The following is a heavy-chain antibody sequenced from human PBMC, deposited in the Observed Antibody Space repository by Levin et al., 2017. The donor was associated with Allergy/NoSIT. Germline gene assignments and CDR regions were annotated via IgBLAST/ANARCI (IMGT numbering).Heavy chain of an antibody. CDR3: ARVGVVVVPAAMGSDAFDI. D-gene: IGHD2-2*01. Sequence: SQTLSLTCAVYGGSFSGYYWSWIRQPPGKGLEWIGEINHSGSTNYNPSLKSRVTISVDTSKNQFSLKLSSVTAADTAVYYCARVGVVVVPAAMGSDAFDIWGQGTMVTVSS. CDR1: GGSFSGYY. CDR2: INHSGST. V-gene: IGHV4-34*01. J-gene: IGHJ3*02.